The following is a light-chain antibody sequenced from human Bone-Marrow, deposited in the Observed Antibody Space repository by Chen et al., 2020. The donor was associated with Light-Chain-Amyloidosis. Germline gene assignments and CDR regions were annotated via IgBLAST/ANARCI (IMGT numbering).Light chain of an antibody. CDR2: DTN. J-gene: IGLJ3*02. CDR3: APWDDRLNGWV. Sequence: QSVLTQPPSASGTPGQRVTNSCSGGRSNVGANGVNWYQQLPGAAPKLLILDTNRRPSGVPDRFSGSKSGTSASLAISDLQSEDEAHYYCAPWDDRLNGWVFGGGTRLTVL. V-gene: IGLV1-44*01. CDR1: RSNVGANG.